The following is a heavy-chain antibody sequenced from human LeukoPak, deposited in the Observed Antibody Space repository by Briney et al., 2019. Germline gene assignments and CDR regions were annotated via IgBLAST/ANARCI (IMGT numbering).Heavy chain of an antibody. V-gene: IGHV4-59*01. CDR2: IYYSGST. D-gene: IGHD6-13*01. CDR1: GGSISSYY. Sequence: SETLSLTCTVSGGSISSYYWSWIRQPPGKGPEWIGYIYYSGSTNYNPSLESRVTISVDASKNQFSLKLSSVTAADTAVYYCARDGSIDAFDIWGQGTMVTVSS. CDR3: ARDGSIDAFDI. J-gene: IGHJ3*02.